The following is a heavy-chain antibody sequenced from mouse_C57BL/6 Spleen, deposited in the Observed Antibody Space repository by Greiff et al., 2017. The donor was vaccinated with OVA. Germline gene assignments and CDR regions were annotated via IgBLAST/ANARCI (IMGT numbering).Heavy chain of an antibody. CDR2: IRSKSNNYAT. Sequence: EVQVVESGGGLVQPKGSLKLSCAASGFSFNTYAMNWVRQAPGKGLEWVARIRSKSNNYATYYADSVKDRFTISRDDSESMLYLQMNNLKTEDTAMYYCVRHRGNPYYAMDYWGQGTSVTVSS. V-gene: IGHV10-1*01. J-gene: IGHJ4*01. CDR3: VRHRGNPYYAMDY. D-gene: IGHD2-1*01. CDR1: GFSFNTYA.